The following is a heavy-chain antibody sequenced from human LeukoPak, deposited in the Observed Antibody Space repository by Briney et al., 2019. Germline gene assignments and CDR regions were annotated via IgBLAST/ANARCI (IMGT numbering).Heavy chain of an antibody. CDR3: ARYHASSLLYNDY. CDR2: MNPNSGNT. J-gene: IGHJ4*02. D-gene: IGHD3-10*01. CDR1: GYTFTSYD. Sequence: GASVKVSCKASGYTFTSYDINWVRQATGQGLEWMGWMNPNSGNTGYAQKFQGRVTMTRNTSISTAYMELSSLRSEDTAVYYCARYHASSLLYNDYWGQGTLVTVSS. V-gene: IGHV1-8*01.